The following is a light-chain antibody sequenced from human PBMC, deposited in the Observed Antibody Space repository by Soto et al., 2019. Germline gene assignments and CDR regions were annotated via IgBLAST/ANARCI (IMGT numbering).Light chain of an antibody. CDR2: DAS. CDR3: QQRSNWPLT. V-gene: IGKV3-11*01. CDR1: QSVSSY. Sequence: EIVLTQSPATLSLYPGERATLSCRASQSVSSYLAWYQQKPGQAPRLLIYDASNKATGIPARFSGSGSGTDFTLTISSREPEDFAVYYCQQRSNWPLTFVQGTKVEIK. J-gene: IGKJ1*01.